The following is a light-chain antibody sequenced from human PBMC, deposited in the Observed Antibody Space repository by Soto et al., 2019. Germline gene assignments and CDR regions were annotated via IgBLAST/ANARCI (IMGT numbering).Light chain of an antibody. CDR2: GVF. Sequence: ENVLTQSPGTVSLSPGERATLSCRASQGVTSNHLAWYQQKPGQAPRLLIYGVFNRATGIPDRFSGSGSGTDFILTITRLEPEDSAVYFCQHYDGSPRTFGQGTKLEIK. CDR3: QHYDGSPRT. CDR1: QGVTSNH. V-gene: IGKV3-20*01. J-gene: IGKJ2*01.